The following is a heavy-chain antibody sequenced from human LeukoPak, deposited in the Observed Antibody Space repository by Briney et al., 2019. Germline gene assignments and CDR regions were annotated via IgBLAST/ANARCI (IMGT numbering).Heavy chain of an antibody. J-gene: IGHJ4*02. CDR3: ARQTVTTTRSLDY. CDR1: GGSISSSSYY. Sequence: SETLSLTCTVSGGSISSSSYYWGWIRQPPGKGLEWIGNIYYSGTTYYNPSLKSRVTISVDTSRNQFSLKLSSVTAADTAVYYCARQTVTTTRSLDYWGRGTLVTVSS. D-gene: IGHD4-17*01. V-gene: IGHV4-39*01. CDR2: IYYSGTT.